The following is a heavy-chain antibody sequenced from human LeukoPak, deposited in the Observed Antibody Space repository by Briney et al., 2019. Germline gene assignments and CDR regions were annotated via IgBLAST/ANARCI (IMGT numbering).Heavy chain of an antibody. CDR1: GFTVSSNY. Sequence: GGSLRLSCAASGFTVSSNYMSWVRQAPGKGLEWVSVIYSGGSTYYADSVKGRFTISRDNSKNTLYLQMNSLRAEDTAVYYCARGGMNTVTTLTYWGQGTLVTVSS. J-gene: IGHJ4*02. D-gene: IGHD4-17*01. V-gene: IGHV3-66*01. CDR2: IYSGGST. CDR3: ARGGMNTVTTLTY.